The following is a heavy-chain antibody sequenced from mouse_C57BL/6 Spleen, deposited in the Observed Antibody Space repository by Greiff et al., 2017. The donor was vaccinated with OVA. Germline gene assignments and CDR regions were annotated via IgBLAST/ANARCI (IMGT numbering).Heavy chain of an antibody. CDR2: IHPNSGST. J-gene: IGHJ1*03. Sequence: QVQLQQPGAELVKPGASVKLSCKASGYTFTSYWMHWVKQRPGQGLEWIGMIHPNSGSTNYNEKFKSKATLTVDKSSSTAYMQLSSLTSEDSAVYYCARYPGEWYFDVWGTGTTVTVSS. V-gene: IGHV1-64*01. CDR3: ARYPGEWYFDV. CDR1: GYTFTSYW.